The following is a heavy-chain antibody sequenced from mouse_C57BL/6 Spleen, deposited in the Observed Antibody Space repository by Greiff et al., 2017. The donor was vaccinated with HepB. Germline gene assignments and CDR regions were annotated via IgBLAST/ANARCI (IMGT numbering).Heavy chain of an antibody. D-gene: IGHD2-3*01. V-gene: IGHV1-82*01. CDR3: ARGLYDGSLYYFDY. J-gene: IGHJ2*01. CDR1: GYAFSSSW. CDR2: IYPGDGDT. Sequence: QVQLKQSGPELVKPGASVKISCKASGYAFSSSWMNWVKQRPGKGLEWIGRIYPGDGDTNYNGKFKGKATLTADKSSSTAYMQLSSLTSEDSAVYFCARGLYDGSLYYFDYWGQGTTLTVSS.